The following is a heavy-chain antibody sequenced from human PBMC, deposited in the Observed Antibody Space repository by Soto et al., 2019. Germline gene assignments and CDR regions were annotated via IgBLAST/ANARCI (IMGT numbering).Heavy chain of an antibody. J-gene: IGHJ5*02. V-gene: IGHV3-23*01. CDR2: ISGSGGST. Sequence: GGSQRLSCAAAAFPFSRDGMRWVRQAPGKGLEWVSAISGSGGSTYYADSVKGRFTISRDNSKNTLYLQMNSLRAEDTAVYYCAKDYERDPWDIGPEFDPWGQGTLVTVSS. D-gene: IGHD2-15*01. CDR1: AFPFSRDG. CDR3: AKDYERDPWDIGPEFDP.